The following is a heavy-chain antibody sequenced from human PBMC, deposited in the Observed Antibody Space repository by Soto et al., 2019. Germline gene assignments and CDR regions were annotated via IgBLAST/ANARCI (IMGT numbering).Heavy chain of an antibody. Sequence: ASVKVSCKASGYTFTGYYMHWVRQAPGQGLEWMGWINPNSGGTNYAQKFQGWVTMTRDTSISTAYMELSRLRSDDTAVYYCARDMIPVTTFYYYYGMDVWGQGTTVTVSS. CDR1: GYTFTGYY. CDR3: ARDMIPVTTFYYYYGMDV. V-gene: IGHV1-2*04. J-gene: IGHJ6*02. D-gene: IGHD4-17*01. CDR2: INPNSGGT.